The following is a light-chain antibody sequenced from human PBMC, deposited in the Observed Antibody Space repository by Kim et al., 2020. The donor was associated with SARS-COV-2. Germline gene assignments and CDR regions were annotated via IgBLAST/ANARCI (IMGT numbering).Light chain of an antibody. J-gene: IGKJ4*01. V-gene: IGKV1-17*03. CDR2: AAS. CDR3: LQHMSYPLN. Sequence: DIQMTQSPSAMSASIGDKVNITCRASQGISNFLAWFQQRPGKVPKRLISAASSLQGGVPSRFSGSGSGTEFTLTISSLQPEDSATYYCLQHMSYPLNFGGGT. CDR1: QGISNF.